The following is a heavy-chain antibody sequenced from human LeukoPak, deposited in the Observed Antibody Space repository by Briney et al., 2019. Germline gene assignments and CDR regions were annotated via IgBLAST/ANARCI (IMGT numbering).Heavy chain of an antibody. V-gene: IGHV1-24*01. CDR3: AADGLRYPDPYYFDY. D-gene: IGHD3-9*01. J-gene: IGHJ4*02. CDR2: FDPEDGET. Sequence: ASVKVSCKVSGYTLTELSMHWVRQAPGKGLEWMGGFDPEDGETIYAQKFQGRVTMTEDTSTDTAYMELSSLRFEDTAVYYCAADGLRYPDPYYFDYWGQGTLVTVSS. CDR1: GYTLTELS.